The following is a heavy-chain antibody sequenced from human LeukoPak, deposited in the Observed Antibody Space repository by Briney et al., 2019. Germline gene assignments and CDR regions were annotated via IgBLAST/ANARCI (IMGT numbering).Heavy chain of an antibody. D-gene: IGHD3-22*01. CDR1: GYTFTDYY. V-gene: IGHV1-2*06. CDR2: INPDSGGP. J-gene: IGHJ4*02. Sequence: ASVKVSCKASGYTFTDYYMHWVRQAPGQGLEWMGRINPDSGGPNYAQKFQGRVTMTRDTSITTAYMELSWLRSDDSAVYYCVRESRGILNYFDFWGQGTLVTVSS. CDR3: VRESRGILNYFDF.